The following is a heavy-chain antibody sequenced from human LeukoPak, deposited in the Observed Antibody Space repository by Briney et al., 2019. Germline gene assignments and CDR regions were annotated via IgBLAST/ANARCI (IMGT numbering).Heavy chain of an antibody. J-gene: IGHJ4*02. CDR3: ARETAAAGSFIAINDY. D-gene: IGHD6-13*01. V-gene: IGHV4-34*01. CDR1: GGSFSGNY. CDR2: INHRGST. Sequence: SETLSLTCAVYGGSFSGNYWSWIRQPPGKGLEWIGEINHRGSTNYNPSLKSRVTISVDTSKNQFSLKLSSVTAADTAIYYCARETAAAGSFIAINDYWGQGTLVTVSS.